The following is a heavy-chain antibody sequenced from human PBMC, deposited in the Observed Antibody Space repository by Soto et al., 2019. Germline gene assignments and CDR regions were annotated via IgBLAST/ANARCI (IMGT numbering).Heavy chain of an antibody. CDR2: ISAYNGNT. CDR3: ARDQYDTMVREPDAFDI. Sequence: ASVKVSCKASGYTFTSYGISWVRLAPGQGLEWMGWISAYNGNTNYAQKLQGRVTMTTDTSTSTAYMELRSLRSDDTAVYYCARDQYDTMVREPDAFDIWGQGTMVTVSS. J-gene: IGHJ3*02. D-gene: IGHD3-10*01. CDR1: GYTFTSYG. V-gene: IGHV1-18*01.